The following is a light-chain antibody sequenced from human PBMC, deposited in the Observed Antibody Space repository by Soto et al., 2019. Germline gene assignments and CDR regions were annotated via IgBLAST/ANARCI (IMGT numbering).Light chain of an antibody. CDR1: SSDVGSYNL. CDR2: EVT. J-gene: IGLJ3*02. V-gene: IGLV2-23*02. Sequence: QSALTQPASVSGSPGQSITISCPGTSSDVGSYNLVSWYQQHPGKAPKLMIYEVTKRPSGVSNRFSGSKSGNTASLTISGLQADDEADYYCCSYAGSSTWMFGGGTSSPS. CDR3: CSYAGSSTWM.